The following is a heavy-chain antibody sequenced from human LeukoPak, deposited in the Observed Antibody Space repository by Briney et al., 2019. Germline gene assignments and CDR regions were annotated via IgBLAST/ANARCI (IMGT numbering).Heavy chain of an antibody. CDR2: INPNSGGT. CDR1: GYTFTGYY. J-gene: IGHJ5*02. Sequence: ASVTVSFKASGYTFTGYYMHWVRQAPGQGLEWMGWINPNSGGTNYAQEFQGRVTMTRDTSISTAYMELSRLRSDDTAVYYCARDLQWLVPYNWFDPWGQGTLVTVSS. V-gene: IGHV1-2*02. CDR3: ARDLQWLVPYNWFDP. D-gene: IGHD6-19*01.